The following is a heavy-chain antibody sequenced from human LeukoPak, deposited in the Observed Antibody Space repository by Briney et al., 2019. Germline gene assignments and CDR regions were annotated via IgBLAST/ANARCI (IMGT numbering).Heavy chain of an antibody. CDR2: IYHSGRT. D-gene: IGHD6-13*01. CDR3: ARDGYSSSWAINWFDP. V-gene: IGHV4-38-2*02. Sequence: SETLSLTCTVSGYSISSGYYWGWIRQPPGKGLEWIGSIYHSGRTYYNPSLKSRVTISVDTSKNQFSLKLSSVTAADTAVYYCARDGYSSSWAINWFDPWGQGTLVTVSS. J-gene: IGHJ5*02. CDR1: GYSISSGYY.